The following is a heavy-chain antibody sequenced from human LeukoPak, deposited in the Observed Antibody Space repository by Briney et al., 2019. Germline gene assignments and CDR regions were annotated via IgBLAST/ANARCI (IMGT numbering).Heavy chain of an antibody. J-gene: IGHJ6*02. CDR1: GFTFSSYA. CDR2: ISSNGGST. V-gene: IGHV3-64*02. CDR3: ARGNIVFYYGMDV. Sequence: PGGSLRLSCAASGFTFSSYAMHWVRQAPGKGLEYVSAISSNGGSTYYADSVKGRFTISRDNSKSTLYLQLGSLRAEDMAVYYCARGNIVFYYGMDVWGQGTTVTVSS. D-gene: IGHD2/OR15-2a*01.